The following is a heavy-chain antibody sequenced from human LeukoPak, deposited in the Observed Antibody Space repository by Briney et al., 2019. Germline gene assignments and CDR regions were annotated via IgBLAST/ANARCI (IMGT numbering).Heavy chain of an antibody. Sequence: SETLSLTCTVSGGSITNYYWSWIRQPPGKGLEWIGYISYTGSTNYNPSLKSRVTISLDTSKNQFSLRLSSVTAADTAVYYCARGGNYWPQWWFDPWGRGTLVSVSS. J-gene: IGHJ5*02. D-gene: IGHD1-26*01. V-gene: IGHV4-59*01. CDR1: GGSITNYY. CDR3: ARGGNYWPQWWFDP. CDR2: ISYTGST.